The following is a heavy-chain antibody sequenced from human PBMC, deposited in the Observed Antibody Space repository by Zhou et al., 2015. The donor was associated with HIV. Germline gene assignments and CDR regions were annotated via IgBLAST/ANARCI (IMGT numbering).Heavy chain of an antibody. CDR1: GGTFSSYA. J-gene: IGHJ5*02. D-gene: IGHD3-22*01. V-gene: IGHV1-69*12. Sequence: QVQLVQSGAEVKKPGSSVKVSCKASGGTFSSYAISWVRQAPGQGLEWMGGIIPIFGTANYAQKFQGRVTITADESTSTAYMELSSLRSEDTAVYYCARGSQYYYDSSGYYYPWFDPWGQGTLVTVSS. CDR2: IIPIFGTA. CDR3: ARGSQYYYDSSGYYYPWFDP.